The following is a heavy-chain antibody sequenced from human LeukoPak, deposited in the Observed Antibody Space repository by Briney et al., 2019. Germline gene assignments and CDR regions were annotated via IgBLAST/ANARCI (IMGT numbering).Heavy chain of an antibody. CDR1: GFTFSSFA. Sequence: GGSLRLSCAASGFTFSSFAIHWVRQAPGKGLEWVAVISYDGSNKYYADSVKGRFTISRDNSKNTLYLQMNSLRAEDTAVYYCARDSFADIVAMMAFDYWGQGTLVTVSS. V-gene: IGHV3-30-3*01. D-gene: IGHD5-12*01. J-gene: IGHJ4*02. CDR3: ARDSFADIVAMMAFDY. CDR2: ISYDGSNK.